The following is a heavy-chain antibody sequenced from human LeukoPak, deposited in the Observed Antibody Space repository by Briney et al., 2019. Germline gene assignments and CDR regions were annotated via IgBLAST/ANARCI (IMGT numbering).Heavy chain of an antibody. CDR1: GFAFGSEA. Sequence: PGGSLRLSCAVSGFAFGSEAMSWVRQSPARGLEWVASISPAGGTTYYADYVKGRFTISRDNAKNTLYLQINSLRAEDTAVYYCARGGYHAYYLDYWGQGSLVTVSS. D-gene: IGHD5-18*01. CDR3: ARGGYHAYYLDY. J-gene: IGHJ4*02. CDR2: ISPAGGTT. V-gene: IGHV3-23*01.